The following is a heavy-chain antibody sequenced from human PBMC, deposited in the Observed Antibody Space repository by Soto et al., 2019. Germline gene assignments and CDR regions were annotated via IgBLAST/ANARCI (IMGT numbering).Heavy chain of an antibody. J-gene: IGHJ3*02. CDR2: ISSSGSTI. V-gene: IGHV3-11*01. CDR3: ARDPMGGDYGSYAFDI. CDR1: GFTFSDYY. Sequence: QVQLVESGGGLVKPGGSLRLSCAASGFTFSDYYMSWIRQAPGKGLEWVSYISSSGSTIYYADSVKGRFTISRDNXKXXLYLQMNSLRAEDTAVYYCARDPMGGDYGSYAFDIWGQGTMVTVSS. D-gene: IGHD4-17*01.